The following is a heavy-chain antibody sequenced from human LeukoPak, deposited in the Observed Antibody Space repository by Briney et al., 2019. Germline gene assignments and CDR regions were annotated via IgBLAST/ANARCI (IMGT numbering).Heavy chain of an antibody. CDR3: ARDKGTSYLSSFDY. V-gene: IGHV3-53*05. D-gene: IGHD6-6*01. CDR1: GFTVSSNY. CDR2: IYSGGST. J-gene: IGHJ4*02. Sequence: GGSLRLSCAASGFTVSSNYMSWVRQAPGKGLEWVSVIYSGGSTYYADSVKGRFTISRDNSKNTLYLQMNSLRAADTAVYYCARDKGTSYLSSFDYWGQGTLVTVSS.